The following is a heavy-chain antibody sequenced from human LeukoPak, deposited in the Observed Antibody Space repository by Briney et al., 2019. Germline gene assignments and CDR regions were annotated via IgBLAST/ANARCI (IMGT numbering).Heavy chain of an antibody. V-gene: IGHV1-46*01. Sequence: GASVTVSCKASGYTFTSYYMHWVRQAPGQGLEWMGIINPSGGSASYAQKFQGRVTMTRDMSTSTVYMELSSLRSEDTAVYYCATHSLLEWLTFDYWGQGTLVTVSS. CDR2: INPSGGSA. CDR3: ATHSLLEWLTFDY. CDR1: GYTFTSYY. D-gene: IGHD3-3*01. J-gene: IGHJ4*02.